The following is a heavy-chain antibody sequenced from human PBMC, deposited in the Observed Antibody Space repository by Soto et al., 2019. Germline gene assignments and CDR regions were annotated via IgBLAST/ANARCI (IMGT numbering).Heavy chain of an antibody. CDR1: GFTFYEYA. CDR2: INWNGGSK. V-gene: IGHV3-20*04. J-gene: IGHJ4*02. Sequence: GGSLRLSCAASGFTFYEYALTWVRQAPGKGLEWVAGINWNGGSKGYADSVKGRFTISRDNAKSSLYLQMNSLRAEDTAVYYCARDLNLGSFDYWGQGTLVTVSS. CDR3: ARDLNLGSFDY.